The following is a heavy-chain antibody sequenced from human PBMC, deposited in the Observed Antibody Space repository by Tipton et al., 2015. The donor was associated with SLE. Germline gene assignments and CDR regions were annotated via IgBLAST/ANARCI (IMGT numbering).Heavy chain of an antibody. CDR3: ARHELGGGDAFDI. CDR2: IYYSGST. Sequence: TLSLTCTVSGGSISSYYWSWIRQPPGEGLEWIGYIYYSGSTNYNPSPKSRVTISVDTSKNQFSLKLGSVTAADTAVYYCARHELGGGDAFDIWGQGTMVTVSS. CDR1: GGSISSYY. V-gene: IGHV4-59*08. D-gene: IGHD2-15*01. J-gene: IGHJ3*02.